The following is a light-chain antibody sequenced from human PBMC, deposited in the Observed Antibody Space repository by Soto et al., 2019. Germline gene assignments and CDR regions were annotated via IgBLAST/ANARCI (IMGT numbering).Light chain of an antibody. CDR1: TSNIGTNY. CDR3: QSYDRSLRTYV. V-gene: IGLV1-47*02. J-gene: IGLJ1*01. CDR2: GNS. Sequence: QSVLAQPPSASGTPGQRVTISCSGRTSNIGTNYVYWYQLLPGTAPKLLIYGNSDRPSGVPDRFSGSKSGTSASLAITGLQAEDEADYFCQSYDRSLRTYVFGTATKLTVL.